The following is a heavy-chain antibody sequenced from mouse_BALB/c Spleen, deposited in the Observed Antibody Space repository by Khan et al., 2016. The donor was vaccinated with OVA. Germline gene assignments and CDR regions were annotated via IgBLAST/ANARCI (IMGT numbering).Heavy chain of an antibody. V-gene: IGHV1-77*01. CDR1: GYTFTDFY. Sequence: QVQLQQSGTDLARPGASVKVSCKASGYTFTDFYITWVKQRTGQGLEWIGEIYPGSGNTYYNEHFKGKASLTADKSSNTAYMQLSSLTSEDSAVYFCVRLDTTSLDYWGQGTTLTVSS. J-gene: IGHJ2*01. CDR3: VRLDTTSLDY. CDR2: IYPGSGNT. D-gene: IGHD2-3*01.